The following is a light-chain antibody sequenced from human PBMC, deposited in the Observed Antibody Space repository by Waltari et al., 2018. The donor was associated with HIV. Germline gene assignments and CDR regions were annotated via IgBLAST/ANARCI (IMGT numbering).Light chain of an antibody. V-gene: IGKV1-5*01. J-gene: IGKJ2*01. CDR1: QKISSW. Sequence: DIHMPQPPSPLSASVADRVTITCRASQKISSWLAWYQQRPGKAPNLLIYQASTLQGGVPSRFSGSGSGTDFTLTINRLQSDDFGTYYCQQYDTFPYTFGPGTNLEIK. CDR2: QAS. CDR3: QQYDTFPYT.